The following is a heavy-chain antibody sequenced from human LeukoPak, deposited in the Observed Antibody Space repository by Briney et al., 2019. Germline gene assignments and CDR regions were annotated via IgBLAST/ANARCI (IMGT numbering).Heavy chain of an antibody. Sequence: SQTLSLTCTVSGGSISSGSYYWSWIRQPAGKGLEWIGRIYTSGSTNYNPSLKSRVTISVDTSKNQFSLKLSSVTAADTAVYYCARERDPYSGSYNNWFDPWGQGTLVTVSS. D-gene: IGHD1-26*01. J-gene: IGHJ5*02. CDR1: GGSISSGSYY. CDR3: ARERDPYSGSYNNWFDP. V-gene: IGHV4-61*02. CDR2: IYTSGST.